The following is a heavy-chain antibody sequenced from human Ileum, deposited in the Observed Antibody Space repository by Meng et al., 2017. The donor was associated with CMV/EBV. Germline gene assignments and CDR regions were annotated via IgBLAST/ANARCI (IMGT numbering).Heavy chain of an antibody. CDR1: GYTFTSYG. D-gene: IGHD2-2*02. J-gene: IGHJ5*02. CDR2: ISAYNGNT. Sequence: ASVKVSCKASGYTFTSYGISWVRQAPGQGLEWMGWISAYNGNTNYAQKLQGRVTMTTDTSTSTAYMELRSLRSDDTAVYYCARVRKYCSSTSCYNPPFDPWGQGTLVTVSS. CDR3: ARVRKYCSSTSCYNPPFDP. V-gene: IGHV1-18*01.